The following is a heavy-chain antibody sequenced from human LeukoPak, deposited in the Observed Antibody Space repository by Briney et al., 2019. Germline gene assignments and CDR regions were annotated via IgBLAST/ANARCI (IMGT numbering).Heavy chain of an antibody. V-gene: IGHV3-21*01. J-gene: IGHJ4*02. Sequence: GGSLRLSCVASGFTFGKYWMSWVRQAPGKGLEWVSSISSSSSYIYYADSVKGRFTISRDNAKNSLYLQMNSLRAEDTAVYYCARDSRGMAYYDFWSGYWASPLDYWGQGTLVTVSS. CDR1: GFTFGKYW. D-gene: IGHD3-3*01. CDR3: ARDSRGMAYYDFWSGYWASPLDY. CDR2: ISSSSSYI.